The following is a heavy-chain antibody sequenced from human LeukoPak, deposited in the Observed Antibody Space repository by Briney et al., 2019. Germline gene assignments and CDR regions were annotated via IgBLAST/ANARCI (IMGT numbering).Heavy chain of an antibody. J-gene: IGHJ4*02. Sequence: TSETLSLTCAVYGGSFSGYYWSWIRQHPGKGLEWIGYIYYSGSTYYNPSLKSRVTISVDTSKNQFSLKLSSVTAADTAVYYCAGMDGDSSGYYPNFHYWGQGTLVTVSS. CDR3: AGMDGDSSGYYPNFHY. CDR1: GGSFSGYY. V-gene: IGHV4-31*11. D-gene: IGHD3-22*01. CDR2: IYYSGST.